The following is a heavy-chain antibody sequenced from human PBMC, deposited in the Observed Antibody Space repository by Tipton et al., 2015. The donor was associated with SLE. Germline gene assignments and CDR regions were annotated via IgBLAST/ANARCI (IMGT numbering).Heavy chain of an antibody. J-gene: IGHJ3*02. Sequence: TLSLTCAVSGGSISSSNWWSWVRQPPGKGLEWIGEIYHSGSTNYNPSLKSRVTISVDKSKNQFSLKLSSVTAADTAVYYCARVPYCSGRPGDDAFDIWGQGTMVTVSS. CDR1: GGSISSSNW. CDR3: ARVPYCSGRPGDDAFDI. V-gene: IGHV4-4*02. D-gene: IGHD6-19*01. CDR2: IYHSGST.